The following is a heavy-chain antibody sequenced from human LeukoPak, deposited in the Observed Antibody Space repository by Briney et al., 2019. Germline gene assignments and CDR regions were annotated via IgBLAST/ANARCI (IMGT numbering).Heavy chain of an antibody. D-gene: IGHD5-12*01. CDR2: INPNSGGT. CDR3: AKGGFEGYYYYYYMDV. J-gene: IGHJ6*03. V-gene: IGHV1-2*02. CDR1: GYTFTGYY. Sequence: ASVKVSCKASGYTFTGYYMHWVRQAPGQGLEWMGWINPNSGGTNYAQKFQGRVTMTRDTSISTAYMELSRLRSDDTAVYYCAKGGFEGYYYYYYMDVWGKGTTVTVSS.